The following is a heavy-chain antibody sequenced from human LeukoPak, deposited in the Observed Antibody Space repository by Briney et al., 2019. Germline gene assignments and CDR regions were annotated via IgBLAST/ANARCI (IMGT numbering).Heavy chain of an antibody. J-gene: IGHJ4*02. D-gene: IGHD6-19*01. V-gene: IGHV1-2*02. Sequence: ASVKVSCKASGYTFTGYYMHWVRQAPGQGLEWMGWINPNSGGTNYAQKFQGRVTMTRDTSISTAYMELSRLRSDDTAVYYCARLSSGWSLFDYWGQGTLVTVSS. CDR3: ARLSSGWSLFDY. CDR2: INPNSGGT. CDR1: GYTFTGYY.